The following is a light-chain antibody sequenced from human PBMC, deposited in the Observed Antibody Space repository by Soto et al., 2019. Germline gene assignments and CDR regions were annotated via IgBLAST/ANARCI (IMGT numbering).Light chain of an antibody. J-gene: IGLJ1*01. CDR2: EVT. Sequence: QSVLTQPASVSGSPGQSITISCTGTSSDVGGYNYVSWYQQHPGKAPKLMIYEVTNRPSGVSNRFSGSQSGNTASLTISGLQAEDEADYYCSSYTSSNTQVFGTGTKVTVL. V-gene: IGLV2-14*01. CDR3: SSYTSSNTQV. CDR1: SSDVGGYNY.